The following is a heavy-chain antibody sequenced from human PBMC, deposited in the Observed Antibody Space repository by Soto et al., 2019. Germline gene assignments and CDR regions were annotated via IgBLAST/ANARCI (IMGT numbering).Heavy chain of an antibody. V-gene: IGHV3-23*01. D-gene: IGHD4-17*01. CDR3: AKGVVGYGDYGGHYYFDY. J-gene: IGHJ4*02. CDR2: ISGSGGST. CDR1: GFTFSSYA. Sequence: GGSLRLSCAASGFTFSSYAMSWVRQAPGKGLEWVSAISGSGGSTYYADSVKGRFTISRDNSKNTLYLQMNSLRAEDTAVYYCAKGVVGYGDYGGHYYFDYWGQGTLVTVSS.